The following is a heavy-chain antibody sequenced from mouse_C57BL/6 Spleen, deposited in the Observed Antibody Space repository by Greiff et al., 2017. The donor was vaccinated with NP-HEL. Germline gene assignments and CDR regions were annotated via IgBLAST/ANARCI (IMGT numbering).Heavy chain of an antibody. CDR1: GYTFTSYW. CDR3: ARYGGYSFAY. J-gene: IGHJ3*01. D-gene: IGHD2-3*01. CDR2: IDPSNSYT. V-gene: IGHV1-69*01. Sequence: VQLQQPGAELVMPGASVKLSCKASGYTFTSYWMHWVKQRPGQGLEWMGEIDPSNSYTNYNQKFKGKSTLTVDKSSSTAYMQLSSLTSEDSAVYYCARYGGYSFAYWGQGTLVTVAA.